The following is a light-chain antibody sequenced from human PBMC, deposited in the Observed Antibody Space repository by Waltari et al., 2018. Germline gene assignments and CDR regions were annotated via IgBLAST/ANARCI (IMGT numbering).Light chain of an antibody. CDR3: QAWDSSAAGV. V-gene: IGLV3-1*01. J-gene: IGLJ1*01. CDR1: KLGDKY. Sequence: SYELTQPPSVSVSPGQTATLSCSGDKLGDKYACWYQQKPGQSPVLGIYQDNRRPSGIPERFSGSNSGNTATLTISGTQAMDEADYYCQAWDSSAAGVFGTGTKVTVL. CDR2: QDN.